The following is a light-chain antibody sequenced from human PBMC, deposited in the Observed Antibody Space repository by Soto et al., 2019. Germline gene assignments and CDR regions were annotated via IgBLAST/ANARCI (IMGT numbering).Light chain of an antibody. CDR1: QNISSY. Sequence: EIVLTQSPGTLSLSPGERATLSCRASQNISSYLAWYQQKPGQAPRLLIYDASSRATGIPDRFSGSGSGTDFSLTITRLEPADFAVYYCQQSDSSPGTFGQGTKLEIK. V-gene: IGKV3-20*01. J-gene: IGKJ2*01. CDR3: QQSDSSPGT. CDR2: DAS.